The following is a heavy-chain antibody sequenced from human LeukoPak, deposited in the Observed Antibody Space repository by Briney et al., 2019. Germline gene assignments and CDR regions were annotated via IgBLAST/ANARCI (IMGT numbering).Heavy chain of an antibody. J-gene: IGHJ5*02. Sequence: GGSLRLSCAASGFTFSSYSMNWVRQAPGKGLEWVSYISSSSTIYYADSVKGRFTISRDNAKNSLYLRMNSLRAEDTAVYYCARAAGPRRNWFDPWGQGTLVTVSS. CDR2: ISSSSTI. V-gene: IGHV3-48*01. CDR3: ARAAGPRRNWFDP. CDR1: GFTFSSYS.